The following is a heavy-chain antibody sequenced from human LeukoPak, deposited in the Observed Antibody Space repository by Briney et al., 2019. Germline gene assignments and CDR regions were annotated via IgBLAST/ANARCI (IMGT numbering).Heavy chain of an antibody. CDR2: IRYDGNTK. J-gene: IGHJ5*02. Sequence: PGGSLRLSCSASGFTFSSYGMHWVRQAPGKGLEWVAFIRYDGNTKYYGDSVRGRFTISRDDSKNTLYLQMNSLTPEDTAVYYCGKPSAITIFGVGTNWFDPWGQGTLVTVSS. D-gene: IGHD3-3*01. CDR1: GFTFSSYG. CDR3: GKPSAITIFGVGTNWFDP. V-gene: IGHV3-30*02.